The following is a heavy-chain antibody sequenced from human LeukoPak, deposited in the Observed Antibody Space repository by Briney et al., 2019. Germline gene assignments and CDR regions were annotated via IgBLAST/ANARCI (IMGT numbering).Heavy chain of an antibody. V-gene: IGHV3-23*01. D-gene: IGHD2-15*01. Sequence: GESLKISCAASGFTFSGYAMNWVRQAPGKGLEWVSTISFSGFRTYYADSVEGRFTISRDNSKNTVYLQMSGLRAEDTAVYYCARVTEYCSGGSCYTGDHWGQGTLVTVSS. CDR2: ISFSGFRT. CDR3: ARVTEYCSGGSCYTGDH. J-gene: IGHJ4*02. CDR1: GFTFSGYA.